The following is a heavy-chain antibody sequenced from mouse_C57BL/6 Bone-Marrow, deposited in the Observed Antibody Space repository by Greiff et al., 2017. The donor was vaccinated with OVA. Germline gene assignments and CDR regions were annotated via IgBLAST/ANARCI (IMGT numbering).Heavy chain of an antibody. J-gene: IGHJ3*01. CDR2: IDPSDSYT. CDR3: ARRHYGSSPFAY. V-gene: IGHV1-69*01. D-gene: IGHD1-1*01. CDR1: GYTFTSYW. Sequence: VQLQQPGAELVMPGASVKLSCKASGYTFTSYWMHWVKQRPGQGLEWIGEIDPSDSYTNYNQKFKGKSTLTVDKSSSTAYMQLSSLTSEDSAVYYCARRHYGSSPFAYWGQGTLVTVSA.